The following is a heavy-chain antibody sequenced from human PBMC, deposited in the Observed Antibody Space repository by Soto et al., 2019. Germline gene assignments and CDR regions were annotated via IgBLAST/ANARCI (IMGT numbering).Heavy chain of an antibody. CDR2: TRNKANSYTT. CDR3: ARVPIAAAGFHLDY. Sequence: PGGSLRLSCAASGFTFSDHYMDWVRQAPGKGLEWVGRTRNKANSYTTEYAASVKGRFTISRDDSKNSLYLQMNSLKTEDTAVYYCARVPIAAAGFHLDYWGQGTLVTVSS. D-gene: IGHD6-13*01. V-gene: IGHV3-72*01. CDR1: GFTFSDHY. J-gene: IGHJ4*02.